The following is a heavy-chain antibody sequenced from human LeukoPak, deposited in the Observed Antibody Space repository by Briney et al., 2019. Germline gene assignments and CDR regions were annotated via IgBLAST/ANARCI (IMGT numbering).Heavy chain of an antibody. V-gene: IGHV3-7*01. CDR2: IKQAGTQK. Sequence: PGGSLRLSCAASGFSFGSYWMNWVRQAPGKGLEWVAAIKQAGTQKFYVDSVKGRFTISRDNANNSLFLQMNSLSVEDTAVYYCAREGGLGYCTHGICCTGYAFDIWGQGTMVTVSS. CDR1: GFSFGSYW. J-gene: IGHJ3*02. CDR3: AREGGLGYCTHGICCTGYAFDI. D-gene: IGHD2-8*01.